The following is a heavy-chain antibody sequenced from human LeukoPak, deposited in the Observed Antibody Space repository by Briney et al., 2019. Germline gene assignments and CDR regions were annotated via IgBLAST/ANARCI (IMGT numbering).Heavy chain of an antibody. CDR1: GYTFTSYG. CDR3: AREMGDPLYYGDYFGGSAFDI. Sequence: ASVKVSCKASGYTFTSYGISWVRQAPGQGLEWMGGIIPIFGTANYAQKFQGRVTITADESTSTAYMELSSLRSEDTAVYYCAREMGDPLYYGDYFGGSAFDIWGQGTMVTVSS. J-gene: IGHJ3*02. V-gene: IGHV1-69*13. CDR2: IIPIFGTA. D-gene: IGHD4-17*01.